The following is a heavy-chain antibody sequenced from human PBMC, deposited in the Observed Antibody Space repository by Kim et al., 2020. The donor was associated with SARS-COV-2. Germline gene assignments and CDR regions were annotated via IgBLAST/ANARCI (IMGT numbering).Heavy chain of an antibody. D-gene: IGHD3-16*01. CDR3: ARDGGTDWYFDL. Sequence: YNHSLQGCVTMSMDTSNTQFSLKLSSVTAADTAVYYCARDGGTDWYFDLWGRGTLVTVSS. J-gene: IGHJ2*01. V-gene: IGHV4-4*07.